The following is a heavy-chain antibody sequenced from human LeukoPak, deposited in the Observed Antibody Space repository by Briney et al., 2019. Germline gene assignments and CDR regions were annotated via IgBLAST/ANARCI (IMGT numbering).Heavy chain of an antibody. Sequence: SETLSLTCTVSGGSMSPYHWGWIRQPPGKGLEWAGYIYYSGSTNYNPSLNSRVTISVDTSKNQFSLRLSSVTAADTAIYYRARAVSGRFDYWGQGTLVTVSS. D-gene: IGHD6-19*01. CDR1: GGSMSPYH. CDR2: IYYSGST. V-gene: IGHV4-59*08. J-gene: IGHJ4*02. CDR3: ARAVSGRFDY.